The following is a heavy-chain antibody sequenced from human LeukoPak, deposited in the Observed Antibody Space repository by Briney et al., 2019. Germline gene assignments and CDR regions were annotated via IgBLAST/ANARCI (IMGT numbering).Heavy chain of an antibody. CDR3: ARFRIVVVPAANYQLRNWFDP. V-gene: IGHV4-59*01. CDR1: GGSISSYY. Sequence: KTSETLSLTCTVSGGSISSYYWSWIRQPPGKGLEWIGYIYYSGSTNYNPSLKSRVTISVDTSKNQFSLKLSSVTAADTAVYYCARFRIVVVPAANYQLRNWFDPWGQGTLVTVSS. D-gene: IGHD2-2*01. CDR2: IYYSGST. J-gene: IGHJ5*02.